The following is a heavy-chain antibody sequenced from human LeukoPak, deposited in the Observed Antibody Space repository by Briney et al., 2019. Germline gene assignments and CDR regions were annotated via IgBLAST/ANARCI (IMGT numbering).Heavy chain of an antibody. D-gene: IGHD2-2*02. CDR2: IKQDGSEK. J-gene: IGHJ6*03. V-gene: IGHV3-7*01. CDR1: GFTFSSYW. CDR3: ARDGDCSSTSCYNYYYYMDV. Sequence: TGGSLRLSCAASGFTFSSYWMSWVRQAPGKGLEWVANIKQDGSEKYYVDSVKGRFTISRDNAKNSLYLQMNSLRAEDTAVYYCARDGDCSSTSCYNYYYYMDVWGKGTTATVSS.